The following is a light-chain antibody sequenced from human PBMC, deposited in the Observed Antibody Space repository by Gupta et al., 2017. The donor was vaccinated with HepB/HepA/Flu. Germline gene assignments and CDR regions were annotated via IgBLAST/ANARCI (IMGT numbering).Light chain of an antibody. V-gene: IGLV1-44*01. CDR3: AAWDDSLSGPWV. CDR1: SSNIGSNT. J-gene: IGLJ3*02. CDR2: SNN. Sequence: QSVLTQPPSASGTPGQRVTISCSGSSSNIGSNTVNWYQQLPGTAPKLLIYSNNQRPSGVPDRFSGSKSGTSASLAISGLQSEDEADYYCAAWDDSLSGPWVFGGGTKLTVL.